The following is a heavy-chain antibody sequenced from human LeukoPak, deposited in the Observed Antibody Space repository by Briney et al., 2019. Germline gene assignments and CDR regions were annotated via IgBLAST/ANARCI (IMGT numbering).Heavy chain of an antibody. D-gene: IGHD6-6*01. V-gene: IGHV3-21*01. CDR2: ITSSSRYI. CDR1: GFTFSAST. J-gene: IGHJ4*02. Sequence: GGSLRLSCAASGFTFSASTRDWVRQALGKGLEWVSSITSSSRYIYYADSLEGRFTISRDNAKNSLYLQMNGLRAEDTAIYYCARAVRYSSSSAEGYYFDYWGQGTLVTVSS. CDR3: ARAVRYSSSSAEGYYFDY.